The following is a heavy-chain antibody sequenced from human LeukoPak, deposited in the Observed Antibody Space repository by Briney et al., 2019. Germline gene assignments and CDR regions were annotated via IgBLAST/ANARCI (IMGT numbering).Heavy chain of an antibody. CDR2: INPNSGGT. D-gene: IGHD6-13*01. J-gene: IGHJ4*02. CDR3: ARDQGIAAAGTYGR. CDR1: GYTFNSYG. V-gene: IGHV1-2*02. Sequence: GASVKVSCKASGYTFNSYGIAWVRQAPGQGLEWMGWINPNSGGTNYAQKFQGRVTMTRDTSISTAYMELSRLRSDDTAVYYCARDQGIAAAGTYGRWGQGTLVTVSS.